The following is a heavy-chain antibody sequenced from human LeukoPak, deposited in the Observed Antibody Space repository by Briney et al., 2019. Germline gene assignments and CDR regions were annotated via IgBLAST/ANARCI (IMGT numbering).Heavy chain of an antibody. Sequence: GGSLRLSCLASGLTFSSYGIHWLPPAPGQGVVGVAVVSSDGSIKYNADSVKGRFTSSRDTSKNTVYLQMNSLGAEDTAFYYCARGYSSSRLGYFAYWGQGTLVTVSS. J-gene: IGHJ4*02. V-gene: IGHV3-30*03. CDR3: ARGYSSSRLGYFAY. D-gene: IGHD6-13*01. CDR1: GLTFSSYG. CDR2: VSSDGSIK.